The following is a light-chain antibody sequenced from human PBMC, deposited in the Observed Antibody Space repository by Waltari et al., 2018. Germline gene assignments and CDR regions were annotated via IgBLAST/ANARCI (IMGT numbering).Light chain of an antibody. Sequence: EVVLTQSPGTLSLSPGQSATLSCKASQSIRNCLAWYQQKPGQAPRLLIFYASKRATSIPPRFSGSGFGTEFTITISSLEPEDFAAYYCQQRSSWPPITFGGGTKVE. J-gene: IGKJ4*01. CDR2: YAS. CDR1: QSIRNC. V-gene: IGKV3-11*01. CDR3: QQRSSWPPIT.